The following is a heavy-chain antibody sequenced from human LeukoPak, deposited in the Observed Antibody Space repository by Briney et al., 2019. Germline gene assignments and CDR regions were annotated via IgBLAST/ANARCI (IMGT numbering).Heavy chain of an antibody. D-gene: IGHD6-19*01. CDR2: INHSGST. CDR3: ARSGWLVRGVGYDY. Sequence: PSETLSLTCAVYGGSFSGYYWSWIRQPPGKGLEWIGEINHSGSTNYNPSLKSRVTISVDTSKNQFSLKLSSVTAADTAVYYCARSGWLVRGVGYDYWGQGTLVTVSS. V-gene: IGHV4-34*01. CDR1: GGSFSGYY. J-gene: IGHJ4*02.